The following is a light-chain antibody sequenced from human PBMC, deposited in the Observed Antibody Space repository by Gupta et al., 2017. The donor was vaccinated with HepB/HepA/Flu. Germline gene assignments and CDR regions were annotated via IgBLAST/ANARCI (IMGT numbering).Light chain of an antibody. CDR2: SAS. Sequence: DIQTIQSPSSVSASVGDRVTSTCRTSQDIRSRLAWYQQKPGKAPKLLIYSASTLQTGVPLRFSGSGSGSDFSLTISSLQPEDFATYFCQQVDNFPLTFGGGTTVESK. V-gene: IGKV1-12*01. CDR3: QQVDNFPLT. J-gene: IGKJ4*01. CDR1: QDIRSR.